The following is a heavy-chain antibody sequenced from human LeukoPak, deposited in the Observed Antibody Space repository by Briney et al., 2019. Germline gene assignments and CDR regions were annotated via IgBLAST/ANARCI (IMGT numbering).Heavy chain of an antibody. J-gene: IGHJ4*02. Sequence: PGGPLRLSCAASGFTFSRYWMSWVRQAPGKGLEWVANIKQDGSEKYYVDSVKGRFTISRDNAKNSLYLQMNSLRAEDTAVYYCACTRYCSSTSCYSWNYWGQGTLVTVSS. D-gene: IGHD2-2*01. CDR1: GFTFSRYW. CDR3: ACTRYCSSTSCYSWNY. CDR2: IKQDGSEK. V-gene: IGHV3-7*01.